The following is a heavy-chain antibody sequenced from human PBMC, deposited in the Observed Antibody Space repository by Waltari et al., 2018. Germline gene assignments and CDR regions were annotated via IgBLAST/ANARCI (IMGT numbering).Heavy chain of an antibody. CDR3: ARDDATTGHLDS. CDR2: IIPIFGKA. CDR1: GGTLSDYT. Sequence: QVQMVQSGAEVKKPGSSVKVSCKTSGGTLSDYTINWVRQAPGQGLEWMGRIIPIFGKANYAQKFQGRVTFTADKSTHTAYVEVSGLTSEDTALYYCARDDATTGHLDSWGQGTPVTISS. J-gene: IGHJ4*02. D-gene: IGHD1-1*01. V-gene: IGHV1-69*08.